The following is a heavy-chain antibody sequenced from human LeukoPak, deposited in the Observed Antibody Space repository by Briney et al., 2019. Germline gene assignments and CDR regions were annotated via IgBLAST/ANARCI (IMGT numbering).Heavy chain of an antibody. CDR1: GGSISSYY. V-gene: IGHV4-59*08. J-gene: IGHJ4*02. CDR2: IYYSGST. CDR3: ARHRVVATGNYFDY. D-gene: IGHD5-12*01. Sequence: PSETLSLTCTVSGGSISSYYWSWIRQPPGKGLEWIGYIYYSGSTNYNPSLKSRVTISVDTSKNQLSLKLSSVTAADTAVYYCARHRVVATGNYFDYWGQGTLVTVSS.